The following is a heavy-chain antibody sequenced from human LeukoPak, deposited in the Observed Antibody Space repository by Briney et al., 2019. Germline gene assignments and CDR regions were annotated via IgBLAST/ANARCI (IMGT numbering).Heavy chain of an antibody. CDR2: ISSSSSYI. CDR1: GFTFSSYS. D-gene: IGHD3-22*01. Sequence: PGGSLRLSCAASGFTFSSYSMNWVRPAPGKGLEWGSSISSSSSYIYYADSVKGRFTVSRDNAKNSLYPQMNSLRAEDTAVYYSASEYYYDSSGYYYVSSYFDYWGQGTLVTVSS. J-gene: IGHJ4*02. CDR3: ASEYYYDSSGYYYVSSYFDY. V-gene: IGHV3-21*01.